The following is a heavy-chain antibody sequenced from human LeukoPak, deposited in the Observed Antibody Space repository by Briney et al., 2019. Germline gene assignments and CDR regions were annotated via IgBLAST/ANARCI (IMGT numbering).Heavy chain of an antibody. CDR3: ARGFWSIAARNFDY. J-gene: IGHJ4*02. CDR2: IYHSGST. CDR1: GYSTSSGYY. Sequence: SETLSLTCTVSGYSTSSGYYWGWIRQPPGKGLEWIGSIYHSGSTYYNPSLKSRVTISVDTSKNQFSLKLSSVTAADTAVYYCARGFWSIAARNFDYWGQGTLVTVSS. D-gene: IGHD6-6*01. V-gene: IGHV4-38-2*02.